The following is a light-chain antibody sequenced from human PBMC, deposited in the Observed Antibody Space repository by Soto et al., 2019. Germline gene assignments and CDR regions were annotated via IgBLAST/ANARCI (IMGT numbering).Light chain of an antibody. J-gene: IGKJ1*01. CDR2: DAS. CDR1: QSISSW. V-gene: IGKV1-5*01. CDR3: QQYNSGRT. Sequence: DILMTQSPSTLSAAVGDRVTITCRASQSISSWLAWYQQKPGKAPKLLIYDASSLESGVPSRFSGSGSGTEFTLTISSLQPDDFATYYCQQYNSGRTFGQGTKVEIK.